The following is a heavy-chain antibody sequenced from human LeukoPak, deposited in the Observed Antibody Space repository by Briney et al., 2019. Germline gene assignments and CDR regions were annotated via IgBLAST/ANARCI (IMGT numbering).Heavy chain of an antibody. CDR2: IYPGDSDT. CDR3: ATYSHQLPRIDS. V-gene: IGHV5-51*01. CDR1: GYSFTTYW. Sequence: GESLKISCKASGYSFTTYWIGWVRQMPGKGLEWMWVIYPGDSDTRYSPSFQGQVTISADQSISTAYLQWSTLTASDSAIYYCATYSHQLPRIDSWGQGTLVTVSS. D-gene: IGHD2-2*01. J-gene: IGHJ4*02.